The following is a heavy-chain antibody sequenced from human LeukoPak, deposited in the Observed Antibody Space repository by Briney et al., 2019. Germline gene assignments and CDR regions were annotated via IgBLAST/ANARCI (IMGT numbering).Heavy chain of an antibody. CDR1: GYTFTSYD. D-gene: IGHD4-17*01. CDR2: MNPNSGNT. CDR3: ARGTPYGDYNRREFDP. J-gene: IGHJ5*02. Sequence: ASVKVSCKASGYTFTSYDINWVRRATGQGLEWMGWMNPNSGNTGYAQKFQGRVTITRNTSISAAYMELSSLRSEDTAVYYCARGTPYGDYNRREFDPWGQGTLVTVSS. V-gene: IGHV1-8*03.